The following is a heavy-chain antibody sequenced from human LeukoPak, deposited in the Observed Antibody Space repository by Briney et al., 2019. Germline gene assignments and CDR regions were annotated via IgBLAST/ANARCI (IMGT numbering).Heavy chain of an antibody. D-gene: IGHD5-18*01. CDR1: GFTFSSYG. V-gene: IGHV3-30*02. CDR2: IWYDGSNE. Sequence: GGSLRLSCAASGFTFSSYGMHWVRQAPGKGPEWVAVIWYDGSNEYYGDSVKGRFTVSRDNSKNTLYLQMNSLRAEDTAVYYCAKDRHFNSYGRFDYWGQGTLVTVSS. CDR3: AKDRHFNSYGRFDY. J-gene: IGHJ4*02.